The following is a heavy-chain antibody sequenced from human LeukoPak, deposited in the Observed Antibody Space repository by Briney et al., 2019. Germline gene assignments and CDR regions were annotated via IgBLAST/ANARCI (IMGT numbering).Heavy chain of an antibody. CDR1: GYTFTSYA. J-gene: IGHJ4*02. D-gene: IGHD3-9*01. CDR2: IIPIFGTA. Sequence: SVKVSCKASGYTFTSYAISWVRQAPGQGLEWMGGIIPIFGTANYAQKFQGRVTITADESTSTAYVELSSLRSEDTAVYYCARGRTQDLRYFDWLLDYWGQGTLVTVSS. CDR3: ARGRTQDLRYFDWLLDY. V-gene: IGHV1-69*13.